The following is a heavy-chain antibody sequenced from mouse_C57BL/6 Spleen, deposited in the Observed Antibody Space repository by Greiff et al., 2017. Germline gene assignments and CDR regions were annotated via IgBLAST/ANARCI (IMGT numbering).Heavy chain of an antibody. Sequence: EVQLQESGAELVKPGASVKLSCTASGFNIKDYYMHWVKQRTEQGLEWIGRIDPEDGETKYAPKFQGTATITADTSSNTAYLQLSSLTSEETAVYYCARSDAQATYYAMDYWGQGTSVTVSS. D-gene: IGHD3-2*02. V-gene: IGHV14-2*01. CDR3: ARSDAQATYYAMDY. CDR1: GFNIKDYY. CDR2: IDPEDGET. J-gene: IGHJ4*01.